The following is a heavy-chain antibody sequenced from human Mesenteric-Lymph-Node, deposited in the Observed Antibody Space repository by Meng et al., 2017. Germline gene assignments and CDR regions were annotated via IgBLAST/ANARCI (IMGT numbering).Heavy chain of an antibody. CDR2: IIPIFGTA. J-gene: IGHJ6*02. CDR3: ARAVIVATIDGSRYYYYGMDV. V-gene: IGHV1-69*06. Sequence: SVKVSCKASGGTFSSYAISWVRQAPGQGLEWMGGIIPIFGTANYAQKFQGRVTITADKSTSTAYMELSSLRSEDTAVYYCARAVIVATIDGSRYYYYGMDVWGQGTTVTVSS. D-gene: IGHD5-12*01. CDR1: GGTFSSYA.